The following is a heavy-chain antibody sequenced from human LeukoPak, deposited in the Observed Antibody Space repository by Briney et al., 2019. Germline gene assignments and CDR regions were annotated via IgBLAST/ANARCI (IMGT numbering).Heavy chain of an antibody. V-gene: IGHV3-53*01. D-gene: IGHD3-10*01. CDR2: IYSGGST. CDR3: ARESITMVRGVMSRWFDP. Sequence: GGSLRLSCAASGFTVSSNYMSWVRQAPGKGLGWVSVIYSGGSTYYADSVKGRFTISRDNSKNTLYLQMNSLRAEDTAVSYCARESITMVRGVMSRWFDPWGQGTLVTVSS. CDR1: GFTVSSNY. J-gene: IGHJ5*02.